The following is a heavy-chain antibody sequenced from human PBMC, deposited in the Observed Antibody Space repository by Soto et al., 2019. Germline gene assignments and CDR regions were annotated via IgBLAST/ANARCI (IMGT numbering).Heavy chain of an antibody. Sequence: QVQLVESGGGVVQPGRSLRLSCAAAGFTVTTYGMQWVRQAPGKGLEWVARLTHDGSRDFYADSVEGRFTISRDTSKNTLYLQMNSLGPEDTAVYYCASIADYWGQGTLVTVSS. D-gene: IGHD2-21*01. CDR1: GFTVTTYG. CDR3: ASIADY. CDR2: LTHDGSRD. J-gene: IGHJ4*02. V-gene: IGHV3-30*03.